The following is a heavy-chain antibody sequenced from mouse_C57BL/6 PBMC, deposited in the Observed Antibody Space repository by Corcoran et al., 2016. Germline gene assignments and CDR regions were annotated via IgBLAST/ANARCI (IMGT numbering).Heavy chain of an antibody. CDR3: ARQLRVYAMDY. D-gene: IGHD1-1*01. CDR2: INTYSGVP. J-gene: IGHJ4*01. Sequence: QIQLVQSGPELKKPGETVKISCKASGYTFTTYGMSWVKQAPGKGLKWMGWINTYSGVPTYADDFKGRFAFSLETSASTTYLQINNLKNEDTATYCCARQLRVYAMDYWGQGTSVTVSS. CDR1: GYTFTTYG. V-gene: IGHV9-3*01.